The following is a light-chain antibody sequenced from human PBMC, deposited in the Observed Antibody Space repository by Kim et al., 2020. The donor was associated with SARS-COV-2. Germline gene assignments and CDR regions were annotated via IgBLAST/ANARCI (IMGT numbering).Light chain of an antibody. CDR3: HQYDGSPPWT. V-gene: IGKV3-20*01. CDR1: QRVNSSF. Sequence: TVLTQSPGTLSLSPGERATLSCRASQRVNSSFLAWYQQKPGQTPRLLIYGASRRATGIPDRFGGSGSGTEFTLTINRMEPDDFVVYFCHQYDGSPPWTFGQGTKVDIK. J-gene: IGKJ1*01. CDR2: GAS.